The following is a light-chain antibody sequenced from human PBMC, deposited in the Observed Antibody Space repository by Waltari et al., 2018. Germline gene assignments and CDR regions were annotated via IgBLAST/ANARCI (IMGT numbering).Light chain of an antibody. CDR3: QQYYSTPWT. J-gene: IGKJ1*01. CDR2: WAS. Sequence: DIVMTQSPDSLAVSLGERDTISCKSSQSVLYRSNNKNYLLWYQQKPGQPPKLLIYWASTRESGVPDRFSGSGSGTYFTLTINSLQAEDVAVYYCQQYYSTPWTFGQGTKVEIK. V-gene: IGKV4-1*01. CDR1: QSVLYRSNNKNY.